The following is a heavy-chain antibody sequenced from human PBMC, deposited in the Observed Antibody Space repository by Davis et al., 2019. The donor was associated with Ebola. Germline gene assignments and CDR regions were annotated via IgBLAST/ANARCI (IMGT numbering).Heavy chain of an antibody. CDR2: IYYSGST. CDR1: GGSISSYY. J-gene: IGHJ5*02. V-gene: IGHV4-59*01. CDR3: AGSPLAYYYDSSGYYQGSNWFDP. Sequence: SETLSLTCTVSGGSISSYYWSWIRQPPGKGLEWIGYIYYSGSTNYNPSLKSRVTISVDTSKNQFSLKLSSVTAADTAVYYCAGSPLAYYYDSSGYYQGSNWFDPWGQGTLVTVSS. D-gene: IGHD3-22*01.